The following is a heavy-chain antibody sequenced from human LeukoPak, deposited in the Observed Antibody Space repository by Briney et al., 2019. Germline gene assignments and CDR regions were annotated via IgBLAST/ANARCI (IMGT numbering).Heavy chain of an antibody. CDR2: VSNSGGST. Sequence: GGSLRLSCAASGFTFSNYAMSWVRQAPGKGLEWVSAVSNSGGSTYYADSVKGRFTISRDNSKNTLYLQMNSLRAEDTAVYYCAKDLLRIQLWLRGGANWFDPWGQGTLVTVSS. CDR1: GFTFSNYA. D-gene: IGHD5-18*01. V-gene: IGHV3-23*01. CDR3: AKDLLRIQLWLRGGANWFDP. J-gene: IGHJ5*02.